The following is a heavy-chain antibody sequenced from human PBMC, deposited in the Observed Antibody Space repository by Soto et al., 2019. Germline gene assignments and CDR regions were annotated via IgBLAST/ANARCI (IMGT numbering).Heavy chain of an antibody. Sequence: SGPTLVNPTQTLTLTCTFSGYSLSTSGVGVGWIRQPPGKALEWLALIYWNDDKRYSPSLKSRLTITKDTSKNQVVLTMTNMDPVDTATYYCAHARREDLIAVAGTPPFDDWGQGTLVTVSS. D-gene: IGHD6-19*01. CDR3: AHARREDLIAVAGTPPFDD. J-gene: IGHJ5*02. CDR1: GYSLSTSGVG. CDR2: IYWNDDK. V-gene: IGHV2-5*01.